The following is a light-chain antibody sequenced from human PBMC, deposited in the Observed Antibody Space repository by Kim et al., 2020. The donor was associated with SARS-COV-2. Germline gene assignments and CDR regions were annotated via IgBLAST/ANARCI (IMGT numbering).Light chain of an antibody. J-gene: IGLJ2*01. V-gene: IGLV3-1*01. CDR1: KVGDKY. Sequence: VSQGQTASITCNEDKVGDKYACWYQQKPGQSPVLYYYQDSKRPSGIPERFSGANSGNTATLTIGGTQAMDEADYYFQAWDSSTVVFGGGTKLTVL. CDR3: QAWDSSTVV. CDR2: QDS.